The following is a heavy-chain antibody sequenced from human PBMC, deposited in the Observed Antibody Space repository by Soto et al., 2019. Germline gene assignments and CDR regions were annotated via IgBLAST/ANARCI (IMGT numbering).Heavy chain of an antibody. CDR2: IYYSGST. CDR3: ARDTSQYYDFWSGYYADYYYYGTDV. J-gene: IGHJ6*02. V-gene: IGHV4-30-4*01. Sequence: SETLSLTCTVSGGSISSGDYYWSWIRQPPGKGLEWIGYIYYSGSTYYNPSLKSRVTISVDTSKNQFSLKLGSVTAADTAVYYCARDTSQYYDFWSGYYADYYYYGTDVWGQGTTVTVSS. D-gene: IGHD3-3*01. CDR1: GGSISSGDYY.